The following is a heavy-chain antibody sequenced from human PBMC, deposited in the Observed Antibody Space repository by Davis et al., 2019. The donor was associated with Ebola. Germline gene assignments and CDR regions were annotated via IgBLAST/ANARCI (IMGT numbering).Heavy chain of an antibody. CDR2: INAGNGNT. CDR1: GYTFTSFA. V-gene: IGHV1-3*01. CDR3: AGNSVTTRLDYYGMDV. Sequence: ASVKVSCTASGYTFTSFAIHWVRQAPGQRLEWMGSINAGNGNTKYSQNFQGRVTITRDTSASTVYLELSSLRSEDTAVYYCAGNSVTTRLDYYGMDVWGQGTTVTVSS. J-gene: IGHJ6*02. D-gene: IGHD4-17*01.